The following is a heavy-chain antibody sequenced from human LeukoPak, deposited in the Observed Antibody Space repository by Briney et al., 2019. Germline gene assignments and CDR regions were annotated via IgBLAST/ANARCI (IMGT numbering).Heavy chain of an antibody. CDR2: IKSKTDGGTT. D-gene: IGHD2-15*01. J-gene: IGHJ1*01. V-gene: IGHV3-15*01. Sequence: GGSLRLSCAAFGFTFSNAWMSWVRQAPGKGLEWVGRIKSKTDGGTTDYAAPVKGRFTISRDDSKNTLYLQMNSLKTEDTAVYYCTTLYCSGGSCYSGYFQHWGQGTLVTVSS. CDR3: TTLYCSGGSCYSGYFQH. CDR1: GFTFSNAW.